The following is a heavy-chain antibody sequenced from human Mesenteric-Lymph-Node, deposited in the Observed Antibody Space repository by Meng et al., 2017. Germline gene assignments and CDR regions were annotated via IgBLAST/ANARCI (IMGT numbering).Heavy chain of an antibody. V-gene: IGHV4-4*07. D-gene: IGHD3-22*01. Sequence: SETLSLTCTVSGGSISSYYWSWIRQPAGKGLEWIGRIYTSGSTNYNPSLKSRVTMSVDTSKNQFSLKLSSVTAADTAVYYCARVAYYDSSGYSPGAFDIWSQGTMVTVSS. J-gene: IGHJ3*02. CDR2: IYTSGST. CDR1: GGSISSYY. CDR3: ARVAYYDSSGYSPGAFDI.